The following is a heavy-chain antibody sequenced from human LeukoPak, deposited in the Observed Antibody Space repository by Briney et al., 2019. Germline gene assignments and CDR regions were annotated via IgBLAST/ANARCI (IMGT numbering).Heavy chain of an antibody. D-gene: IGHD3-3*01. J-gene: IGHJ6*03. Sequence: GESLKISCKGSGYSFTSYWIGWVRQMPGKGLEWMGIIYPGDSDTRYSPSFQGQVTISADKSISTAYLQWSGLKASDTAMYYCARHYRSHYDFWSGYHYYYYMDVWGKGTTVTVSS. CDR2: IYPGDSDT. CDR3: ARHYRSHYDFWSGYHYYYYMDV. CDR1: GYSFTSYW. V-gene: IGHV5-51*01.